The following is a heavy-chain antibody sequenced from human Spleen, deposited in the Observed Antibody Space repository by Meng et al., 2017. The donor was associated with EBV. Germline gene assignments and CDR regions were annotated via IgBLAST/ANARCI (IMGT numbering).Heavy chain of an antibody. Sequence: QVQREESVPRLVKPSETLSPTCTVSGYSISSFYYWGWIRQPPGRGLEWIGSVHYTGSTYYSPSLKSRVTVSVDTSKNQFSLRLTSVTAADTAVYYCARPFPSWQSPRLDPFGAWGQGTLVTVSS. D-gene: IGHD6-19*01. CDR1: GYSISSFYY. CDR2: VHYTGST. CDR3: ARPFPSWQSPRLDPFGA. V-gene: IGHV4-38-2*02. J-gene: IGHJ5*02.